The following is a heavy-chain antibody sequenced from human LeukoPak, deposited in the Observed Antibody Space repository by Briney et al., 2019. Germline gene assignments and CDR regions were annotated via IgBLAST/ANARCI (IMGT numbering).Heavy chain of an antibody. D-gene: IGHD3-22*01. V-gene: IGHV4-59*01. CDR3: ARGGAEYCDSSGYYLGYYGMDV. CDR1: GGSISSYY. J-gene: IGHJ6*02. CDR2: IYYSGST. Sequence: SETLSLTCTVSGGSISSYYWSWIRQPPGKGLEWIGYIYYSGSTNYNPSLKSRVTISVDTSKNQFSLKLSSVTAADTAVYYCARGGAEYCDSSGYYLGYYGMDVWGQGTTVTVSS.